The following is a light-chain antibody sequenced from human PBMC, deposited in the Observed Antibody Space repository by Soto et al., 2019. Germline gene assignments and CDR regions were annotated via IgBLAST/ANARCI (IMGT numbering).Light chain of an antibody. CDR3: SSYTSSSPV. V-gene: IGLV2-18*02. J-gene: IGLJ2*01. CDR1: SSDVGSYNR. CDR2: EVS. Sequence: QYALTQPPSVSGSPGQSVTISCTGTSSDVGSYNRVSWYQQPPGTAPKLMIYEVSNRPSGVPDRFSGSKSGNTASLTISGLQAEDEADYYCSSYTSSSPVFGGGTKLTVL.